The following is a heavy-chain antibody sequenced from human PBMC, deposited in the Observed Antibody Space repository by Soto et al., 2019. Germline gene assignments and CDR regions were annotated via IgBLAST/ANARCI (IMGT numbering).Heavy chain of an antibody. CDR3: APYYNDSKF. CDR1: GYNFARSS. CDR2: IYPGSSEI. V-gene: IGHV5-51*01. J-gene: IGHJ4*02. Sequence: GESLKISCKASGYNFARSSIGWVRQMPGKGLEWVAIIYPGSSEITYSPSFQGQVTISADMSISTAYLQWSSLKASDTAIYYCAPYYNDSKFWGQGTLVTVSS. D-gene: IGHD1-26*01.